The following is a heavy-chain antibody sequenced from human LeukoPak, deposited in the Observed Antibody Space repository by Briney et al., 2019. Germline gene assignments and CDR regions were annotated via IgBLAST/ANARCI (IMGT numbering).Heavy chain of an antibody. D-gene: IGHD6-19*01. CDR3: AALSSGSGWYYFDY. CDR2: INHSGST. Sequence: SETLSLTCAVYGGSFSGYYWSWIRQPPGKGLEWIGEINHSGSTNYNPSLKSRVAISVDTSKNQFSLELSSVTAADTAVYYCAALSSGSGWYYFDYWGQGTLVTVSS. V-gene: IGHV4-34*01. J-gene: IGHJ4*02. CDR1: GGSFSGYY.